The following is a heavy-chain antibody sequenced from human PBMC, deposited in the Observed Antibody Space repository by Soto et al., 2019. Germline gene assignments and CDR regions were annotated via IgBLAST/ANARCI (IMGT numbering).Heavy chain of an antibody. CDR1: GGTLSSYA. CDR3: ARSQGSSTSLEIYYYYYYGMDV. J-gene: IGHJ6*02. CDR2: IIPISGTA. Sequence: QVQLVQSGAEVKKPGSSVKVSCKASGGTLSSYAISWVRQAPGQGLEWMGGIIPISGTANYAQEFQSRVTITADESTSTAYMELSSLRSEDTAVYYCARSQGSSTSLEIYYYYYYGMDVWGQGTTVTVSS. V-gene: IGHV1-69*01. D-gene: IGHD2-2*01.